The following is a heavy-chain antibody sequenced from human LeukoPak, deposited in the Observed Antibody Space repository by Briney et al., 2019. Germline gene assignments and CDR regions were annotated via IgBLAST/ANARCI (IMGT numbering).Heavy chain of an antibody. CDR3: TTENPTDF. Sequence: GGSLRLSCAASGFPFTNAWMSWVRQAPGKGLEWVGRIKSKTDGGTTGYAAPVKGRFTIPRDDSENTLYLQVNTVKIEDTAVYYCTTENPTDFWGQGTLVAVSS. V-gene: IGHV3-15*01. CDR2: IKSKTDGGTT. CDR1: GFPFTNAW. J-gene: IGHJ4*02.